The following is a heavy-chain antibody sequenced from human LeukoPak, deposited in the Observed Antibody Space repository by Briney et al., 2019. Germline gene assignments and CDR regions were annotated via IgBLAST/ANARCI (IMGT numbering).Heavy chain of an antibody. CDR3: ARGFYDDKSDAFDI. CDR1: GGSFSSGGYY. CDR2: IYYSGST. J-gene: IGHJ3*02. D-gene: IGHD5/OR15-5a*01. V-gene: IGHV4-31*03. Sequence: SETLSLTCTVSGGSFSSGGYYWSWIRQHPGKGLEWVGYIYYSGSTYYNPSLKSRVTMSLDTSKKQFSLNLSSVTAADTAVYYCARGFYDDKSDAFDIWGQGTMVTVSS.